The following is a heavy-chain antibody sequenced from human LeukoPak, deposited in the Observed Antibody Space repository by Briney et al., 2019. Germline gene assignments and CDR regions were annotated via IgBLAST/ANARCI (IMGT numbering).Heavy chain of an antibody. D-gene: IGHD1-14*01. CDR1: GFAVSSNY. CDR2: NSGGST. Sequence: PGGSLRLSCAASGFAVSSNYMSWVRQAPGKGLEWVAVNSGGSTNYADSVKGRFTISRDNSKNTLYLLMNSLRAEDTALYYCAKPAKTDYTDYWGQGALVTVSS. J-gene: IGHJ4*02. CDR3: AKPAKTDYTDY. V-gene: IGHV3-66*04.